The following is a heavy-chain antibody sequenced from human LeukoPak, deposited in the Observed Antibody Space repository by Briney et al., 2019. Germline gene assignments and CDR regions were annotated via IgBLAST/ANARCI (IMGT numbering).Heavy chain of an antibody. V-gene: IGHV3-30*18. CDR3: AKGDALSYGGYFLDN. CDR1: GFSFSRSG. Sequence: PGGSLRLSCAASGFSFSRSGMHWVRQAPGKGLEWVAVISSEGTTTYYAGSMRGRFTMSRDNSRNTLYLQMDSLRPEDTAVYYCAKGDALSYGGYFLDNWGQGTLVSVSS. CDR2: ISSEGTTT. J-gene: IGHJ4*02. D-gene: IGHD4-23*01.